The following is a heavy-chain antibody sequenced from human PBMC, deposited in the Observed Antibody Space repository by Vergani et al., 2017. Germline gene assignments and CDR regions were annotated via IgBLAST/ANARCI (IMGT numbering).Heavy chain of an antibody. Sequence: QVQLVQSGAEVKKPGASVKVSCKASGYTFTSYGISWVRQAPGQGLEWMGWISAYNGNTNYAQKLQGRVTITRDTSASTGYMELSSLRSEDTAVYYCARGPWALSIAVAGDYWGQGTLVTVSS. V-gene: IGHV1-18*01. D-gene: IGHD6-19*01. J-gene: IGHJ4*02. CDR3: ARGPWALSIAVAGDY. CDR2: ISAYNGNT. CDR1: GYTFTSYG.